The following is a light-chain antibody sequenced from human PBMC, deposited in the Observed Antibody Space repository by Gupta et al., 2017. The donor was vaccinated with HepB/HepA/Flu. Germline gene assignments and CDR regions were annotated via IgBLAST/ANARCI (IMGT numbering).Light chain of an antibody. J-gene: IGKJ2*01. CDR2: GAS. CDR1: RSVSSTS. V-gene: IGKV3-20*01. CDR3: QQYGTSPPYT. Sequence: EVVLTQSQGTLSLSPGKRVPHSCRASRSVSSTSLAWYPQKPGPAPRLLIYGASTRATGIPDRFSGSGCGTDFTLTISSLEPEDFAVYYCQQYGTSPPYTFGQGTKLQIK.